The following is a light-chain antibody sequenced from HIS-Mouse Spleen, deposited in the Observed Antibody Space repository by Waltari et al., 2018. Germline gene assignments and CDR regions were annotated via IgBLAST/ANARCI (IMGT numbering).Light chain of an antibody. CDR3: AAWDDSLNGYV. V-gene: IGLV1-44*01. CDR2: SNN. J-gene: IGLJ1*01. Sequence: QSVLTQPPSASGTPGQRVTISCSGSSSNIGSNTVNRYQQLPGTAPKLLIYSNNQRPSGVPDRFSGSKSGTSASLAISGLQSEDEADYHCAAWDDSLNGYVFGTGTKVTVL. CDR1: SSNIGSNT.